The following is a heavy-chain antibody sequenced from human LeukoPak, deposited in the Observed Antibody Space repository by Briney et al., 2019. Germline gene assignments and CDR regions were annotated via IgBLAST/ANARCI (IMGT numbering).Heavy chain of an antibody. CDR2: FDPADGEP. CDR1: GYIFTELP. D-gene: IGHD2-2*01. CDR3: TAGPDCSSTSCLFEF. V-gene: IGHV1-24*01. J-gene: IGHJ4*02. Sequence: ASVKVSCKVSGYIFTELPIHWVRQIPAIGLEWMGGFDPADGEPVYAKNFKDRLTMTEDTSTETAYMELRGLRSEDTAVYYCTAGPDCSSTSCLFEFWGQGTLVTVSS.